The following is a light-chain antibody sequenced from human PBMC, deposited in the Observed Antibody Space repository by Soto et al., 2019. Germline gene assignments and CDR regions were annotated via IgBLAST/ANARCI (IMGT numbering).Light chain of an antibody. CDR1: QDISSW. J-gene: IGKJ5*01. CDR3: QQTSSFPIT. V-gene: IGKV1D-12*01. CDR2: TAS. Sequence: DIQMTQSPSSVSASVGDRVTITCRASQDISSWLAWFQQKPGEAPKLLIYTASSLQSGVPSRFSGSGSGTDFTLTISSLQPEDFATYYCQQTSSFPITFGQGTRLEIK.